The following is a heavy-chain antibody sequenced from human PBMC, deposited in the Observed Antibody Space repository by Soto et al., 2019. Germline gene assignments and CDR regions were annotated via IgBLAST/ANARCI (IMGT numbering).Heavy chain of an antibody. V-gene: IGHV1-46*01. Sequence: VASVKVSCKASGYTFTSYYMHWVRQAPGQGLEWMGIINPSGGSTSYAQKFQGRVTMTRDTSTSTVYMELSSLRSEDTAVYYCARDKYVQQLPLYYFDYWGQRTLVTVSS. D-gene: IGHD6-13*01. J-gene: IGHJ4*02. CDR1: GYTFTSYY. CDR3: ARDKYVQQLPLYYFDY. CDR2: INPSGGST.